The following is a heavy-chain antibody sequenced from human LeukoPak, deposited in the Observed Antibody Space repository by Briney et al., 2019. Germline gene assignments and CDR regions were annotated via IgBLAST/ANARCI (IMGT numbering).Heavy chain of an antibody. CDR1: GFTFRSYS. Sequence: PGGSLRLSCAASGFTFRSYSMHWVRQAPGKGLEWVSYISSTSSTIYYADSVKGRFTISRDNAKNSLYLQMNSLRDEDTAVYYCARARRYRSSWYHDYWGQGSLVTVSS. CDR2: ISSTSSTI. V-gene: IGHV3-48*02. CDR3: ARARRYRSSWYHDY. D-gene: IGHD6-13*01. J-gene: IGHJ4*02.